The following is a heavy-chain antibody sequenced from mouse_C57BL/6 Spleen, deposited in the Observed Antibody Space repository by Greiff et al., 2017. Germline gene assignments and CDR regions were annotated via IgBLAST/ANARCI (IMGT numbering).Heavy chain of an antibody. J-gene: IGHJ2*01. CDR2: IRNKANGYTT. Sequence: EVKLMESGGGLVQPGGSLSLSCAASGFTFTDYYMSWVRQPPGKALEWLGFIRNKANGYTTEYSASVKGRFTISSDNSQSILYLQRNALRAEDSATYYCARDGSSFFDYWGQGTTLTVSS. D-gene: IGHD1-1*01. V-gene: IGHV7-3*01. CDR3: ARDGSSFFDY. CDR1: GFTFTDYY.